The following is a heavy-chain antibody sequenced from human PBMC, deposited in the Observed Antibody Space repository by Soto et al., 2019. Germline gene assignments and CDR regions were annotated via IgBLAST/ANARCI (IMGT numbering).Heavy chain of an antibody. D-gene: IGHD2-15*01. CDR2: MNPNSGNT. CDR1: GYTFTSYD. Sequence: ASVKVSCKASGYTFTSYDINWVRQATGQGLEWMGWMNPNSGNTGYAQKFQGRVTMTRNTSISTAYMELSSLRAEDTAVYYCAKDIVGYYPRTKENWFDPWGQGTLVTVSS. CDR3: AKDIVGYYPRTKENWFDP. J-gene: IGHJ5*02. V-gene: IGHV1-8*01.